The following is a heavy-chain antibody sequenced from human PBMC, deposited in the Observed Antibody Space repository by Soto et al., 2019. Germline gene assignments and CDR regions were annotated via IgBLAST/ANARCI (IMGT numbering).Heavy chain of an antibody. CDR2: ISYDGSNK. CDR3: AKQSSSWHPTFDY. V-gene: IGHV3-30*18. Sequence: QVQLVESGGGVVQPGRSLRLSCAASGFTFSSYGMHWVRQAPGKGLEWVAVISYDGSNKDYADSVKGRFTISRDNSKNTLYLQMNSLRAEDTGVYYCAKQSSSWHPTFDYWGQGTLVTVSS. D-gene: IGHD6-13*01. J-gene: IGHJ4*02. CDR1: GFTFSSYG.